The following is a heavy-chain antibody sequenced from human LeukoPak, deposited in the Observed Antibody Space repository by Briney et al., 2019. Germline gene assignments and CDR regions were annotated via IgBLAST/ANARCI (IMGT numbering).Heavy chain of an antibody. Sequence: GRSLRLSCAASGFTLRSNYMSWVRQAPGKGLEWVSVIYSGGSTYYADSVKGRFTISRDNSKNTLYLQMNSLRAEDTAVYYCARDHYYGSGETDAFDIWGQGTMVTVSS. CDR3: ARDHYYGSGETDAFDI. CDR1: GFTLRSNY. J-gene: IGHJ3*02. V-gene: IGHV3-66*01. D-gene: IGHD3-10*01. CDR2: IYSGGST.